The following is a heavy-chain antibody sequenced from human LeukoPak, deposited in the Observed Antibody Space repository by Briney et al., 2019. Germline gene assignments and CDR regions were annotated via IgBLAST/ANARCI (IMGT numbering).Heavy chain of an antibody. CDR3: AKDREYSSSPDYNYYGMDV. Sequence: GGSLRLSCAASGFTFSSYGMHWVRQAPGKGLEWVAVISYDGSNKYYADSVKGRFTISRDNSKNTLYLQMNSLRAEDTAVYYCAKDREYSSSPDYNYYGMDVWGKGTTVTVSS. CDR1: GFTFSSYG. V-gene: IGHV3-30*18. J-gene: IGHJ6*04. D-gene: IGHD6-13*01. CDR2: ISYDGSNK.